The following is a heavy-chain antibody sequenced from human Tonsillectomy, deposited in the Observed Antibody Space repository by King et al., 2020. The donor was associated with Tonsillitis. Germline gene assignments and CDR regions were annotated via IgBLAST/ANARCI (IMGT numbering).Heavy chain of an antibody. V-gene: IGHV3-15*01. CDR2: IKTAAEGGTT. J-gene: IGHJ4*02. CDR1: GFTFSRAW. CDR3: STPPLRDY. Sequence: VQLVESGGGLVKPGGSLRLSCEGSGFTFSRAWLSWVRQAPGKGLEWVGRIKTAAEGGTTDYAAPVKGRFSISRDDSENTVYLQMNSLTTEDTAVYYCSTPPLRDYWGQGTLVTVSS.